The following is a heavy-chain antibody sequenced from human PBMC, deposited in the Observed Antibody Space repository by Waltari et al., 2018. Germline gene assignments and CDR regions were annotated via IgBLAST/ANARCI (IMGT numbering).Heavy chain of an antibody. CDR2: FDPEYGKK. CDR3: ATLGGLGRELQFDY. D-gene: IGHD1-26*01. J-gene: IGHJ4*02. Sequence: QVQLVQSGAEVKKPGASVKVSCKVSGYTLTELSMHWLRQAPGKGLEWMGGFDPEYGKKSYTPKVQGRATMTEEKSTDTAYMELGSIRSEDTAVNYGATLGGLGRELQFDYWGQGTLVTVSS. V-gene: IGHV1-24*01. CDR1: GYTLTELS.